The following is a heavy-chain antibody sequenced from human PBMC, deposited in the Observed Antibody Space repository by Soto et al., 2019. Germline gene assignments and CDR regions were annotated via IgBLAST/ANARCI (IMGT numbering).Heavy chain of an antibody. CDR2: ISSSSSYI. J-gene: IGHJ4*02. CDR1: GFTFSSYS. Sequence: PGGSLRLSCAASGFTFSSYSMNWVRQAPGKGLEWVSSISSSSSYIYYADSVKGRFTISRDNAKNSLYLQMNSLRAEDTAVYYCARGYRSIAARVFLFSFDYWGQGTLVTVSS. D-gene: IGHD6-6*01. V-gene: IGHV3-21*01. CDR3: ARGYRSIAARVFLFSFDY.